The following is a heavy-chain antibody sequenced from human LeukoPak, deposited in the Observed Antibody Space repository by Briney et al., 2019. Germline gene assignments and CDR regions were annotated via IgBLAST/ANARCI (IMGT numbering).Heavy chain of an antibody. CDR3: TTDVYCGGDCYLPFGY. D-gene: IGHD2-21*02. Sequence: PGGSMRLSCSAYGFTFSNAWMSWVRQAPGKGLEWVGCIKSKTDGWTTDYAAPVKGRFTISRDDSKNTLYLQMNSLKTEDTAVYYCTTDVYCGGDCYLPFGYWGHGTLVTVSS. J-gene: IGHJ4*01. CDR2: IKSKTDGWTT. CDR1: GFTFSNAW. V-gene: IGHV3-15*01.